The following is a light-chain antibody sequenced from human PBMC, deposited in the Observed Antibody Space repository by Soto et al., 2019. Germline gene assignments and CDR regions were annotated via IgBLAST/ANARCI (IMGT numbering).Light chain of an antibody. CDR1: QGISTY. CDR3: QQYNSYLT. Sequence: DIQMTXSXXSXXAXVXDRVTITCRASQGISTYLNWYQQKPGKAPKLLIYAASSLQSGVPSRFSGSGSGTEFTLTISSLQPDDFATYYCQQYNSYLTFGQGTRLEIK. J-gene: IGKJ5*01. CDR2: AAS. V-gene: IGKV1-16*01.